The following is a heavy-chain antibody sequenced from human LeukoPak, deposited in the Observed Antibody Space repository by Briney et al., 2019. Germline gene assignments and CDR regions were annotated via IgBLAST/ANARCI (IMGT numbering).Heavy chain of an antibody. V-gene: IGHV3-33*01. CDR1: GFTFSNYG. Sequence: GRSLRLSCAASGFTFSNYGMHWVRQAPGKGLEWVAVIWYDGRNKYYADSVKGRFTISRDNSKNTLYLQMNSLRAEDTAVYYCATDRGSSPFDYWGQGTLVTVSS. D-gene: IGHD3-16*01. CDR2: IWYDGRNK. J-gene: IGHJ4*02. CDR3: ATDRGSSPFDY.